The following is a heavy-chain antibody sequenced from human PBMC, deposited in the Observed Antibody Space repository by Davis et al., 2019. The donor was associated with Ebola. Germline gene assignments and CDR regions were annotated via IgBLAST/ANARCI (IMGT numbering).Heavy chain of an antibody. CDR2: ISSSSSYI. Sequence: GGSLRLSCTASGFTFGDYAMSWIRQAPGKGLEWVSSISSSSSYIYYADSVKGRFTISRDNAKNSLYLQMNSLRAEDTAVYYCASSSIAARPGYYYGMDVWGQGTTVTVSS. J-gene: IGHJ6*02. V-gene: IGHV3-21*01. CDR1: GFTFGDYA. CDR3: ASSSIAARPGYYYGMDV. D-gene: IGHD6-6*01.